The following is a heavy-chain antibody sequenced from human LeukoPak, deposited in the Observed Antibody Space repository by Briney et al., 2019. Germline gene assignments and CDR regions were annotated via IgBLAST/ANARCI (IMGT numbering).Heavy chain of an antibody. D-gene: IGHD3-10*01. CDR2: INSDGSWT. CDR3: ARDLDYYGSGSQGDY. V-gene: IGHV3-74*01. CDR1: GNYL. Sequence: GGSLRLSCAASGNYLMHWVRQAPGKGLVWVSHINSDGSWTSYADSVKGRFTISKDNAKNTVYLQMNSLRAEDTAVYYCARDLDYYGSGSQGDYWGQGTLVTVSS. J-gene: IGHJ4*02.